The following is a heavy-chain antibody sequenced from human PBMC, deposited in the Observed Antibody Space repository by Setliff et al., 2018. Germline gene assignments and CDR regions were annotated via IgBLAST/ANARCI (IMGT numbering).Heavy chain of an antibody. Sequence: SETLSLTCTVPGGSISDNGYFWGWVRQPPGKGLEWIGNIYFGGNTYFNPSFKSRVTMSIDTSNSQFSLKLSSVTAADAAIYYCARDASASDGRNAFDIWGQGTMVTVSS. V-gene: IGHV4-39*07. CDR1: GGSISDNGYF. D-gene: IGHD1-26*01. CDR3: ARDASASDGRNAFDI. J-gene: IGHJ3*02. CDR2: IYFGGNT.